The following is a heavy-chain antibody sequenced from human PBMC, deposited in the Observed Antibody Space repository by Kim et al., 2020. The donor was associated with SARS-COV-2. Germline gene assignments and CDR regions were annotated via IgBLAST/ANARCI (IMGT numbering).Heavy chain of an antibody. CDR2: INHSGAF. CDR1: GGSFSGYY. Sequence: SETLSLTCAVYGGSFSGYYWSWIRQAPGKGLEWIWDINHSGAFNHNPYPKSRGTITMDTSKNQISLKLTSVTAADTGFDDCAGGRAGVEPAPILGLGRHYYYFVMDVWGHGTTVTVSS. V-gene: IGHV4-34*01. D-gene: IGHD2-2*02. J-gene: IGHJ6*02. CDR3: AGGRAGVEPAPILGLGRHYYYFVMDV.